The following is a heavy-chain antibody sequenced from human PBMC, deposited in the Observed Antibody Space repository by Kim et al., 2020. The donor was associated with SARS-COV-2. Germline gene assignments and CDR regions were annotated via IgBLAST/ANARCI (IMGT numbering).Heavy chain of an antibody. Sequence: ASVKVSCKASGYTFTSYGISWVRQAPGQGLEWMGWISAYNGNTNYAQKLQGRVTMTTDTSTSTAYMELRSLRSDDTAVYYCARGRGRGWTDVLWYYGMDVWGQGTPVTVSS. CDR2: ISAYNGNT. D-gene: IGHD2-15*01. CDR3: ARGRGRGWTDVLWYYGMDV. V-gene: IGHV1-18*01. J-gene: IGHJ6*02. CDR1: GYTFTSYG.